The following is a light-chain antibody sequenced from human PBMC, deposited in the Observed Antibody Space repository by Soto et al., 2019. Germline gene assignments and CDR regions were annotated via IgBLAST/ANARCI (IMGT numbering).Light chain of an antibody. Sequence: QLVLTQSSSASASLGSSVKLTCTLSSGHSSYIIAWHQQQPGKAPRYLMKLEGSGSYNKGSGVPDRFSGSRSGADRYLTIYNLQFEDEADYYCETWDSNTKVFGGGTKLTVL. CDR1: SGHSSYI. CDR3: ETWDSNTKV. V-gene: IGLV4-60*02. J-gene: IGLJ2*01. CDR2: LEGSGSY.